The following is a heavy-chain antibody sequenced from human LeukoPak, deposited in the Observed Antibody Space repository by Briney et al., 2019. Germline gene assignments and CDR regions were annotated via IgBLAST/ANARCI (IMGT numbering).Heavy chain of an antibody. CDR3: ARDTSSSLKKRFDY. CDR2: ISSSSSYI. J-gene: IGHJ4*02. Sequence: GGSLRLSCAASEFTFSSYSMNWVRRAPGKGLEWVSSISSSSSYIYYADSVKGRFTISRDNAKNSLYLQMNSLRAEDTAVYYCARDTSSSLKKRFDYWGQGTLVTVSS. D-gene: IGHD6-6*01. V-gene: IGHV3-21*01. CDR1: EFTFSSYS.